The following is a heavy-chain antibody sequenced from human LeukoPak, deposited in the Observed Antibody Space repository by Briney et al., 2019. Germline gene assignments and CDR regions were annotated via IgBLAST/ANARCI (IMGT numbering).Heavy chain of an antibody. Sequence: SVKVSCKASGYTFTSYGISWVRQARGQGLEWMGRVIVIFGTANYAQKFQGRVTITADKSTSTAYMELSSLISDDTAVYYCARDLPTYCSSPSCFHGMDVWGQGTTVTVSS. CDR1: GYTFTSYG. CDR3: ARDLPTYCSSPSCFHGMDV. CDR2: VIVIFGTA. J-gene: IGHJ6*02. D-gene: IGHD2-2*01. V-gene: IGHV1-69*06.